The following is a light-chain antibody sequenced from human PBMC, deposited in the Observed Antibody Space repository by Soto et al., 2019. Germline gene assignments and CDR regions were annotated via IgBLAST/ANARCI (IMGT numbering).Light chain of an antibody. CDR1: ESVSSN. J-gene: IGKJ5*01. CDR2: GAS. CDR3: QQHKNWPPST. V-gene: IGKV3-15*01. Sequence: EIVMTQSPATLSVSPGERATLSCRASESVSSNLVWYQQRPGQPPRLLIYGASTRATGVPARFSGSGSGTEFTLTISSLQSEDSAVYYCQQHKNWPPSTFGQGTRLEIK.